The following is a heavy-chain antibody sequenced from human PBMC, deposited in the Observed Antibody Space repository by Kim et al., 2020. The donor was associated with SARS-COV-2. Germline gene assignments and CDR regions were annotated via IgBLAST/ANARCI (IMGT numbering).Heavy chain of an antibody. J-gene: IGHJ5*02. D-gene: IGHD1-26*01. V-gene: IGHV4-59*01. CDR3: AREIGGSYSLNWFDP. Sequence: PSLKIRVTISVDTSKNQFSLKLSSVTAADTAVYYCAREIGGSYSLNWFDPWGQGTLVTVSS.